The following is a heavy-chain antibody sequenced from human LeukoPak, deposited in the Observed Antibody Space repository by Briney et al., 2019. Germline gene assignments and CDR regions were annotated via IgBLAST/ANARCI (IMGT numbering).Heavy chain of an antibody. CDR2: VLNTGTT. CDR1: GASITSWY. J-gene: IGHJ4*01. CDR3: ETGSGDFDH. D-gene: IGHD1-1*01. Sequence: SETLSLTCTVSGASITSWYWSWPRQPAGKRLEWIGRVLNTGTTNYNPSLKSRVTMSLDTSKSQISLSMKSVTAADTAVYYCETGSGDFDHWGHGTRVTISS. V-gene: IGHV4-4*07.